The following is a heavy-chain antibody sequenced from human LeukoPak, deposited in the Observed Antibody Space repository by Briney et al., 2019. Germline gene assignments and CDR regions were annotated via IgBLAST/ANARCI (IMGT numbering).Heavy chain of an antibody. Sequence: ASVKVSCKASGCSLTSYDINWVRQATGQGLEWMGWMNPNSGNTGHAQKFQGRVTITSNTSISTAYMVLSSLRSDDTAAYYCVRRGAQNAFDIWGQGTMVTVSS. J-gene: IGHJ3*02. CDR1: GCSLTSYD. CDR3: VRRGAQNAFDI. CDR2: MNPNSGNT. D-gene: IGHD3-16*01. V-gene: IGHV1-8*03.